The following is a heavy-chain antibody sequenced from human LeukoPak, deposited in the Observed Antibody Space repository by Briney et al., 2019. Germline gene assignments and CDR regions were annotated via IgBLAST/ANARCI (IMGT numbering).Heavy chain of an antibody. CDR2: IYTSGNT. CDR1: GASISSGYYY. J-gene: IGHJ4*02. CDR3: ATTYSSGWYYFDY. V-gene: IGHV4-61*02. Sequence: PSETLSLTCSVSGASISSGYYYWSWLRQPAGRGLEWIGRIYTSGNTNYNPSLKSRVAISVDTSKNQSSLNLSSVTAADTAVYYCATTYSSGWYYFDYWGQGTLVTVSS. D-gene: IGHD6-19*01.